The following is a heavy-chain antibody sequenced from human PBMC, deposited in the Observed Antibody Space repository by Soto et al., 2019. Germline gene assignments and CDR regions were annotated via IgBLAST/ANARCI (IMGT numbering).Heavy chain of an antibody. V-gene: IGHV1-69*12. CDR2: IVPIFGTT. Sequence: QVQLVQSGAEVKKPGSSVKVSCKVSGGTFSNYAIDWVRLAPGHGLEWMGGIVPIFGTTYYTQKFQGRATIIAGDPTTTAYVEMSSLRSEDTAIYYCARVEAVAGLYNYPGLDVWGQGTAVTVSS. CDR3: ARVEAVAGLYNYPGLDV. J-gene: IGHJ6*02. D-gene: IGHD6-19*01. CDR1: GGTFSNYA.